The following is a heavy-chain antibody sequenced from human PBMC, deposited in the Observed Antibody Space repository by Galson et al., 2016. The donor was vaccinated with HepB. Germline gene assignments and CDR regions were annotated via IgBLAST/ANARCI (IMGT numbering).Heavy chain of an antibody. Sequence: SLRLSCAASGFTFSNRGMHWVRQAPGKGLEWVAADSVHGGRKFYADSVKGRFITSRGNSNNMLFLQMNSLRADYTAVYYCAKRHEYCPPVGCSVDSWGQGTLVSVSS. CDR2: DSVHGGRK. J-gene: IGHJ4*02. D-gene: IGHD2/OR15-2a*01. CDR1: GFTFSNRG. V-gene: IGHV3-30*18. CDR3: AKRHEYCPPVGCSVDS.